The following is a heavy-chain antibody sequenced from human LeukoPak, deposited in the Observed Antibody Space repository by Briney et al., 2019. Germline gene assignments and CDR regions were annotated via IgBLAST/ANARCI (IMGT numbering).Heavy chain of an antibody. CDR1: GYTFTSYD. V-gene: IGHV1-8*01. CDR3: ARDETSMVRGVIRFDY. CDR2: MNPNSGNT. D-gene: IGHD3-10*01. J-gene: IGHJ4*02. Sequence: ASVKVSCKASGYTFTSYDINWVRQATGQGLEWMGWMNPNSGNTGYAQKFQGRVTITADKSTSTAYMELSSLRSEDTAVYYCARDETSMVRGVIRFDYWGQGTLVTVSS.